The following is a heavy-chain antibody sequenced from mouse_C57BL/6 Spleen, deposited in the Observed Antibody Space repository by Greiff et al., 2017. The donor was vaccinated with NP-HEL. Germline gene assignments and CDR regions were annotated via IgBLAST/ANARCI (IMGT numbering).Heavy chain of an antibody. CDR1: GYTFTDYY. D-gene: IGHD1-1*01. CDR2: INPNNGGT. J-gene: IGHJ3*01. Sequence: EVQLQQSGPELVKPGASVKISCKASGYTFTDYYMNWVKQSHGKSLEWIGDINPNNGGTSYNQKFKGKATLTVDKSSSTAYMELRSLTSEDSAVYYCARSYGRGAPWFAYWGQGTLVTVSA. V-gene: IGHV1-26*01. CDR3: ARSYGRGAPWFAY.